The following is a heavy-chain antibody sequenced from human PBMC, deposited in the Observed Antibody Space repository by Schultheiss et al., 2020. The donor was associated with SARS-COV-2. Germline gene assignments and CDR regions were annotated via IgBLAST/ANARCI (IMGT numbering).Heavy chain of an antibody. Sequence: GGSLRLSCAASGFTFSSYGMHWVRQAPGKGLEWVAVIWYDGSNKYYADSVKGRFTISRDNSKNTLYLQMNSLRAEDTAVYYCARFTNWYSSNYFDYWGQGTLVTVSS. D-gene: IGHD1-7*01. CDR1: GFTFSSYG. CDR3: ARFTNWYSSNYFDY. V-gene: IGHV3-33*01. J-gene: IGHJ4*02. CDR2: IWYDGSNK.